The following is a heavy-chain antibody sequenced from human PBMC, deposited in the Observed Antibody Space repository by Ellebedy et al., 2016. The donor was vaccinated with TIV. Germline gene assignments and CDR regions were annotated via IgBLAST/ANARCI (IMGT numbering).Heavy chain of an antibody. V-gene: IGHV3-30*18. J-gene: IGHJ4*02. CDR1: GFDFSRYG. D-gene: IGHD3-10*01. CDR3: AKGSSAFAGFDY. Sequence: GESLKISXEASGFDFSRYGMHWVRPAPGKGLEWVAVMSYDGRTQYYSDSVKGRFTISRDNSRNTLYLQMNSLRADDTALYYCAKGSSAFAGFDYWGQGTLVSVSS. CDR2: MSYDGRTQ.